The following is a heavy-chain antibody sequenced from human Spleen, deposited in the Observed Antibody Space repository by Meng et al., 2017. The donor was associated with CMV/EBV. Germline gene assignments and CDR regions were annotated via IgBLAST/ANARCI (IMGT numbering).Heavy chain of an antibody. V-gene: IGHV1-2*02. CDR2: INPNSGGT. Sequence: ASVKVSCKASGYTFTGYYMHWVRQAPGQGLEWMGWINPNSGGTNYAQKFKGRVTMARDTSISKAYMELSRLRSDDTAVYYCAGRLSVYYYYGMDVWGQGTTVTVSS. CDR3: AGRLSVYYYYGMDV. CDR1: GYTFTGYY. J-gene: IGHJ6*02.